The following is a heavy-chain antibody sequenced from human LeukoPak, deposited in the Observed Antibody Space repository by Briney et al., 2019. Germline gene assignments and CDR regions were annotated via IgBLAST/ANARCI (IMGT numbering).Heavy chain of an antibody. CDR3: ARDRLPIAARRTYYYYYMDV. J-gene: IGHJ6*03. V-gene: IGHV1-69*05. Sequence: WASVKVSCKASGGTFSSYAISWVRQAPGQGLEWMGGIIPIFGTANYAQKFQGRVTITTDESTSTAYMELSSLRSEETAVYYCARDRLPIAARRTYYYYYMDVWGKGTTVTVSS. CDR1: GGTFSSYA. CDR2: IIPIFGTA. D-gene: IGHD6-6*01.